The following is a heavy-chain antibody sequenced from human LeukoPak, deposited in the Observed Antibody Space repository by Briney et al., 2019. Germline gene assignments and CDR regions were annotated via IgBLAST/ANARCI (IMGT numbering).Heavy chain of an antibody. V-gene: IGHV5-51*01. CDR2: IYPGDSDT. CDR1: GYSFTSYW. D-gene: IGHD4-17*01. Sequence: GEDLKISCKGSGYSFTSYWIGWVRPMPGKGLEWMGIIYPGDSDTRYSPSFQGQVTISADKSISTAYLQWSSLKASDTAMYYCARHCYGDSLPGAFYGTDVWGQGTTVTVSS. CDR3: ARHCYGDSLPGAFYGTDV. J-gene: IGHJ6*02.